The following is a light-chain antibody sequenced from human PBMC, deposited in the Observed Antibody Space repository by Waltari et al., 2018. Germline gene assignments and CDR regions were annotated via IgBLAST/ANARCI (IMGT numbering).Light chain of an antibody. Sequence: YVLTQPPSVSVTPGRTARIPCGGNNIGRKTVHWYQQNPGQAPVSVVYEYKVRPSGIPERFSASNSGNTATLTISGVAAGDEADYYCQVCDRTGDHVIFGGGTKLTVL. CDR3: QVCDRTGDHVI. J-gene: IGLJ2*01. CDR2: EYK. CDR1: NIGRKT. V-gene: IGLV3-21*03.